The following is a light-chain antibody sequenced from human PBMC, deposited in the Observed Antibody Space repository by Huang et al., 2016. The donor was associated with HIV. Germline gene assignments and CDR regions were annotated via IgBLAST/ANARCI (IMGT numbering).Light chain of an antibody. CDR1: QSVLYRSNNKND. CDR2: VAA. Sequence: DIVMTQSPDSLAVSLGERATINCKSSQSVLYRSNNKNDLAWYQQKPGQPPKLLIYVAATREAGVPYRFTGGGSGTDFSRTSSSLQAEDVAVYYCQQYDTSPWTFGQGTKVEIK. V-gene: IGKV4-1*01. J-gene: IGKJ1*01. CDR3: QQYDTSPWT.